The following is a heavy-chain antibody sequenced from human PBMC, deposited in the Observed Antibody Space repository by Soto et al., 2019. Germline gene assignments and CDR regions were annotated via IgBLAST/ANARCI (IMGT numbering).Heavy chain of an antibody. Sequence: QVQLQQWGAGLLKPSETLSLTCAVYGGSFSGYYWSWIRQPPGKGLEWIGEINHSGSTNYNPSLKSRVTISVDTSKNQFSLKLSSVTAADTAVYYCARGRHSSSWYWGDGFDYWGQGTLVTVSS. D-gene: IGHD6-13*01. CDR1: GGSFSGYY. CDR2: INHSGST. V-gene: IGHV4-34*01. CDR3: ARGRHSSSWYWGDGFDY. J-gene: IGHJ4*02.